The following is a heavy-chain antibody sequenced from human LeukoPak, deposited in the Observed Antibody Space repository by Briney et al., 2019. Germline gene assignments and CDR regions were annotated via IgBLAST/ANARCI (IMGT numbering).Heavy chain of an antibody. V-gene: IGHV3-33*01. D-gene: IGHD6-19*01. CDR1: GFTFSSYG. Sequence: GGSLRLSCAASGFTFSSYGMHWVRQAPGKGLEWVAVIWYDGSNKYYADSVKGRFIISRDNSKNTLYLQMNSLRAEDTAVYYCARDSIAVDNWGQGTLVTVSS. CDR3: ARDSIAVDN. J-gene: IGHJ4*02. CDR2: IWYDGSNK.